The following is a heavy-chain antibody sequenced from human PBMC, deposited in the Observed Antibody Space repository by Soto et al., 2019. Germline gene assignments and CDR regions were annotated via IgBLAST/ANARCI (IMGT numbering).Heavy chain of an antibody. CDR2: ISAYNGNT. J-gene: IGHJ5*02. CDR1: GYRITSCG. D-gene: IGHD3-10*01. V-gene: IGHV1-18*01. Sequence: GASVKASCKECGYRITSCGRRWVRQSPGQGLEWMGWISAYNGNTNYAQNLQGRVTMTTDTSTSTAYMELRSLRSDDTAVSYCARVSPIWFPLDPWGQGTLVTVSS. CDR3: ARVSPIWFPLDP.